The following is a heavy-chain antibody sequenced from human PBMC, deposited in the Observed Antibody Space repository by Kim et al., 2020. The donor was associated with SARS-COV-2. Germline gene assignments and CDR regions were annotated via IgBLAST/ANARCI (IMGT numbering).Heavy chain of an antibody. Sequence: GGSLRLSCAASGLTVRSNFMTWVRQAPGKGLEWLSVLYAGGNTYYADSVRGRFIISRDDSGNTLYLQMNSLTAEDTAIYYCAKELVDCQTDGYLDYWGQGTLVTVSS. J-gene: IGHJ4*02. CDR3: AKELVDCQTDGYLDY. D-gene: IGHD2-15*01. V-gene: IGHV3-53*01. CDR2: LYAGGNT. CDR1: GLTVRSNF.